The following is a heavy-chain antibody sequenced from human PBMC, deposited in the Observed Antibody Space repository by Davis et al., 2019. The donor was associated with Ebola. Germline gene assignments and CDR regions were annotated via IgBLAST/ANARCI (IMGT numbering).Heavy chain of an antibody. D-gene: IGHD2-15*01. CDR3: AKNRGVYCSGGSCYSDD. J-gene: IGHJ4*02. CDR1: GFTFSSYD. V-gene: IGHV3-23*01. Sequence: PGGSLRLSCVTSGFTFSSYDMSWVRQAPGKGLEWVSAISGSGGSTYYADSAKGRFTISRDNSKNTLYLQMNSLRAEDTAVYYCAKNRGVYCSGGSCYSDDWGQGTLVTVSS. CDR2: ISGSGGST.